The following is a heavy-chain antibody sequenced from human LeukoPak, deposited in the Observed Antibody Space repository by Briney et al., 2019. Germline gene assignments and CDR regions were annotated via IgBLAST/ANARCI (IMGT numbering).Heavy chain of an antibody. V-gene: IGHV3-7*01. CDR2: IKQDGSEE. CDR1: GFTFSSYW. Sequence: GGSLRLSCAVSGFTFSSYWMTWVRQAPGKGLEWVANIKQDGSEENYVDSVKGRFTIFRDNAKNSLYLQMNSLRGEDTAVYFRAREGGWGSPAGYWGQGTLVTVSS. D-gene: IGHD2-2*01. CDR3: AREGGWGSPAGY. J-gene: IGHJ4*02.